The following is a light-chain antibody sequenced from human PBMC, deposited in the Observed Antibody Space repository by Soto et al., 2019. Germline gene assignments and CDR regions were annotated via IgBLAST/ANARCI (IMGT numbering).Light chain of an antibody. Sequence: EIVMTQSPATLSVSPGERVTLSCRASQSVSNNLAWYQQRPGQAPRLRIYGATATATAIPARFSGSGSGTEFTLTISSLLSVDYAVYYCQRHKALPLTFGGGTKVEMK. CDR1: QSVSNN. CDR2: GAT. CDR3: QRHKALPLT. J-gene: IGKJ4*01. V-gene: IGKV3-15*01.